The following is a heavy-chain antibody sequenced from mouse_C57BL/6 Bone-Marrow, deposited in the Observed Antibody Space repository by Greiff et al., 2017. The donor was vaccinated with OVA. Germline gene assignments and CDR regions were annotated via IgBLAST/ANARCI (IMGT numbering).Heavy chain of an antibody. CDR1: GYTFTSYW. CDR2: IDPSDSET. CDR3: ARGCGNFAY. Sequence: QVQLQQPGAELVRPGSSVKLSCKASGYTFTSYWMHWVKQRPIQGLEWIGNIDPSDSETNYNQKFKDKATLTVDKSSSTAYMQLSSLTSEDSAVYYCARGCGNFAYWGQGTPLTVSS. J-gene: IGHJ2*01. D-gene: IGHD3-3*01. V-gene: IGHV1-52*01.